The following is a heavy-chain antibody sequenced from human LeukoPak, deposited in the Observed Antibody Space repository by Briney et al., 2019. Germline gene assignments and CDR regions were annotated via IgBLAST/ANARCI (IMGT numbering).Heavy chain of an antibody. CDR3: ARGRYSSSWYGYYYYMDV. V-gene: IGHV4-34*01. Sequence: SETLSLTCAVYGGSFSGYYWSWIRQPPGKGLEWIGEINHSGSTNYNPSLKSRVTISVDTSQNQFSLKLSSVTAADTAVYYCARGRYSSSWYGYYYYMDVWGKGTTVTVSS. J-gene: IGHJ6*03. CDR1: GGSFSGYY. D-gene: IGHD6-13*01. CDR2: INHSGST.